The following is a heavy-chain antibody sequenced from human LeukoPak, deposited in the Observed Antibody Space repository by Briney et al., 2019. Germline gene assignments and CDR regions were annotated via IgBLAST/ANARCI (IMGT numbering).Heavy chain of an antibody. V-gene: IGHV4-39*01. D-gene: IGHD5-24*01. CDR2: IYYSGST. CDR1: GGSISSSNHY. CDR3: ARLGDAYNLLLDY. Sequence: SETLSLTCTVSGGSISSSNHYWAWIRQPPGKGLEWIGSIYYSGSTYYNPSLRSRLTMSVDTSKNQFSLRLTSVTAADTAVYYCARLGDAYNLLLDYWGQGTLVTVSS. J-gene: IGHJ4*02.